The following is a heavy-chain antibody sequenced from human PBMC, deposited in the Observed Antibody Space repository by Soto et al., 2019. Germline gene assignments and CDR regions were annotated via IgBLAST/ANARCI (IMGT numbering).Heavy chain of an antibody. V-gene: IGHV3-30*18. D-gene: IGHD3-16*01. CDR1: GFTFSSYG. Sequence: QVQLVESGGGVVQPGRSLRLSCAASGFTFSSYGMHWVRQAPGKGLEWVAVISYDGSNKYYADSVKGRFTISRDNCKNTLYRQMNSLRAEDTAVYYCAKGGDRGSLYFDYWGQGTLVTVSS. CDR2: ISYDGSNK. CDR3: AKGGDRGSLYFDY. J-gene: IGHJ4*02.